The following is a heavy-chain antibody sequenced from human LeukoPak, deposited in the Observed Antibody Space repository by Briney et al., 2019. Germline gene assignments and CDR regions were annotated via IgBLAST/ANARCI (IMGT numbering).Heavy chain of an antibody. D-gene: IGHD3-9*01. Sequence: GGSLRLSCAAAGFTFSSYAMSWVRQAPGKGLEWVSSISGSGGSTYYADSVKGRFTVSRDNSKNTLYLQMNSLRAEDTAVYYCAKDGGEYYDILTGYYPRLYYMDVWGKGTTVTISS. CDR1: GFTFSSYA. CDR2: ISGSGGST. CDR3: AKDGGEYYDILTGYYPRLYYMDV. J-gene: IGHJ6*03. V-gene: IGHV3-23*01.